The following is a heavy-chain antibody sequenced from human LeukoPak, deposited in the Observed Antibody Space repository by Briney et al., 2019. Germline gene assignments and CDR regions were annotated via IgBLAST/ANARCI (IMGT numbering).Heavy chain of an antibody. CDR3: ATGRSCATCYLPDY. CDR1: GFSFSTYA. D-gene: IGHD2-2*01. V-gene: IGHV3-33*01. CDR2: IWSDGSNQ. Sequence: GMSLRLSCAASGFSFSTYAMHWVRQAPGKGLDWVAMIWSDGSNQYYADSVKGRFTISRENSKNTLYLQMNSLRAEDTAVYHCATGRSCATCYLPDYWGQGTLVTVSS. J-gene: IGHJ4*02.